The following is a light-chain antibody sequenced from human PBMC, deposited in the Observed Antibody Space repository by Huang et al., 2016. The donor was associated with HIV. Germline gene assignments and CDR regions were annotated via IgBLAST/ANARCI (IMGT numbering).Light chain of an antibody. CDR1: ESVSNY. CDR3: QQRSNWPPLT. CDR2: DVS. Sequence: EVVLTQSPATLSVSPGESATLPCRASESVSNYLAWYQQKPGQAPRLLIYDVSERATGIPARFSGSGSGTDFTLTISSLEPEDFAVYYCQQRSNWPPLTFGGGTKVEIK. V-gene: IGKV3-11*01. J-gene: IGKJ4*01.